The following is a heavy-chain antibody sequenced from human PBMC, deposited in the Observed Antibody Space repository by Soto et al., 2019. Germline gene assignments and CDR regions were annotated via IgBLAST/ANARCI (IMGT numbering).Heavy chain of an antibody. V-gene: IGHV1-2*04. J-gene: IGHJ4*02. D-gene: IGHD3-9*01. CDR1: GYTFTGYY. CDR3: ARAGGGYDILTGYYTRNDPFDY. CDR2: INPNSGGT. Sequence: QVQLVQSGAEVKKPGASVKVSCKASGYTFTGYYMHWVRQAPGQGLEWMGWINPNSGGTNYAQKFQGWATMTRDTSISTAYMELSRLRSDDTAVYYCARAGGGYDILTGYYTRNDPFDYWGQGTLVTVSS.